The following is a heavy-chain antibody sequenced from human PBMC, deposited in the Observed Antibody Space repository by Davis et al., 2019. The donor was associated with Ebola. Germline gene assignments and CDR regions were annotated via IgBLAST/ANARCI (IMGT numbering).Heavy chain of an antibody. Sequence: MPSETLSLTCTVSGYSISSGYLWGWIRQPPGKGLEWIGTVYHSGNTYYNPSLKSRVTISIDTSKNQFSLKLSSVTAADTAVYYCARDRRLAAAGTGFDPWGQGTLVTVSS. CDR3: ARDRRLAAAGTGFDP. CDR2: VYHSGNT. CDR1: GYSISSGYL. V-gene: IGHV4-38-2*02. D-gene: IGHD6-13*01. J-gene: IGHJ5*02.